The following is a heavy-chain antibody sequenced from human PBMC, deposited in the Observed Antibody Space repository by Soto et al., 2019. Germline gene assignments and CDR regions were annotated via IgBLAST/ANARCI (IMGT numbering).Heavy chain of an antibody. CDR3: AKGGQLITEGGGY. CDR1: GFTFDDYA. V-gene: IGHV3-9*01. CDR2: ISWNSGSI. Sequence: EVQLVESGGGLVQPGRSLRLSCAASGFTFDDYAMHWVRQAPGKGLEWVSGISWNSGSIGYADSVKGRFTISRDNAKNSLYLQMNSLRAEDTALYYCAKGGQLITEGGGYWCQGTLVTVSS. D-gene: IGHD2-2*01. J-gene: IGHJ4*02.